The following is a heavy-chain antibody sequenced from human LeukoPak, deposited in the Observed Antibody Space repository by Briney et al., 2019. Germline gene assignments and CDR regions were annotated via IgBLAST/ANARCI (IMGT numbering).Heavy chain of an antibody. CDR3: ARGMRFGSSGYSLGYYYYGMDV. CDR1: GYTFTSYE. J-gene: IGHJ6*02. D-gene: IGHD3-22*01. V-gene: IGHV1-8*01. CDR2: MNPNRGNT. Sequence: ASVKVSCKASGYTFTSYEINWVRQATGQGLEWMGWMNPNRGNTGYAQKFQGRVTMTRNTSISTAYMELSSLRSEDTAVYYCARGMRFGSSGYSLGYYYYGMDVWGQGTTVTVSS.